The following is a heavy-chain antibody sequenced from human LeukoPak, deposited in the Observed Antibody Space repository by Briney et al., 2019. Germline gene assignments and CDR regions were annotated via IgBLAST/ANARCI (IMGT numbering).Heavy chain of an antibody. V-gene: IGHV1-69*01. D-gene: IGHD1-20*01. Sequence: GSSVKVSCKASGGTFSSYAISWVRQAPGQGLEWMGGIIPIFGTANYAQKFQGRVTITADESTSTAYMELSSLRSEDTAVYYCARGGYNWNPLYYFDYWGQGTLVTVSS. J-gene: IGHJ4*02. CDR1: GGTFSSYA. CDR2: IIPIFGTA. CDR3: ARGGYNWNPLYYFDY.